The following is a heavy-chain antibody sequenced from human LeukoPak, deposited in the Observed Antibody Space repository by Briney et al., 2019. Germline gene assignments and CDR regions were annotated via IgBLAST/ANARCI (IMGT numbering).Heavy chain of an antibody. CDR3: ARGTGSIDY. Sequence: PSQTLSLTCAISGDSVSSKSASWNWIRQAPSRGLEWLGRRYSRSKWFNDYAVSVKSRITINPDTSQNQFSLHLASVTPDDTAVYYCARGTGSIDYWGQGTLVTVSS. D-gene: IGHD1-26*01. J-gene: IGHJ4*02. V-gene: IGHV6-1*01. CDR1: GDSVSSKSAS. CDR2: RYSRSKWFN.